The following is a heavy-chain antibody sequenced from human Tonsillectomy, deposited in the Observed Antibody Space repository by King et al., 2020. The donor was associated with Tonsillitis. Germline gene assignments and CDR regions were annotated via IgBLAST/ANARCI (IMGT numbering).Heavy chain of an antibody. Sequence: QLQESGPGLVKPSQTLSLTCTVSGGSISSGSYYWSWIRQPAGKGLEWIGRIYTSGSTNYNPSLKSRVTISVDTSKNQFSLKLSSVTAADTAVYYCARNLPSSDYYDSSGYPGWFDPWGQGTLVTVSS. CDR2: IYTSGST. CDR3: ARNLPSSDYYDSSGYPGWFDP. V-gene: IGHV4-61*02. J-gene: IGHJ5*02. D-gene: IGHD3-22*01. CDR1: GGSISSGSYY.